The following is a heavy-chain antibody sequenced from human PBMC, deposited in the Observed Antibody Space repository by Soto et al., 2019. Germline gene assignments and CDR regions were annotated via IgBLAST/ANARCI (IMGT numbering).Heavy chain of an antibody. Sequence: QITLKESGPTLVKPTQTLTLTCTFSGFSLSTSGVGVGWIRQPPGKALEWLALIYWDDDKRYSPSLKSRLTITKDTSKNQVVLTMTSMDPVDTATYYCAHRPSRSITMVRGVITGWFDPWCQGTLVTVSS. CDR2: IYWDDDK. CDR3: AHRPSRSITMVRGVITGWFDP. CDR1: GFSLSTSGVG. J-gene: IGHJ5*02. D-gene: IGHD3-10*01. V-gene: IGHV2-5*02.